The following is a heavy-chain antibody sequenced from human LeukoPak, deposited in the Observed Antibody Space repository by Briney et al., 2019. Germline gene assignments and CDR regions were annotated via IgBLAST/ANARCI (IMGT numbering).Heavy chain of an antibody. D-gene: IGHD3-22*01. V-gene: IGHV4-4*07. Sequence: PSETLSLTCTVSGGSISSYYWSRIRQPAGKGLEWIGRIYTSGSTNYNPSLKSRVTISVDTSKNQFSLKLSSVTAADTAVYYCARVRYYDSSAPFDYWGQGTLVTVSS. J-gene: IGHJ4*02. CDR3: ARVRYYDSSAPFDY. CDR1: GGSISSYY. CDR2: IYTSGST.